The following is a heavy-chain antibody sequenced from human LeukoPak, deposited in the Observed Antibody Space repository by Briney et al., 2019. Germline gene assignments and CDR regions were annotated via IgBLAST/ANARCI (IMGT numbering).Heavy chain of an antibody. CDR2: ITGSGDNT. D-gene: IGHD1-14*01. Sequence: GGSLRLSCAASRFTFSSYDMSWVRQAPGKGLEWISTITGSGDNTYYADSVKGRFTISRDNSKSTLYLQMNSLRADDTAVYYCASPNRFDYWGQGTPVTVSS. CDR3: ASPNRFDY. V-gene: IGHV3-23*01. J-gene: IGHJ4*02. CDR1: RFTFSSYD.